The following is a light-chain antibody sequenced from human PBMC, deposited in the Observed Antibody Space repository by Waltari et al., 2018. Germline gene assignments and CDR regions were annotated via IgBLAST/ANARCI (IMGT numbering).Light chain of an antibody. CDR2: DVN. CDR3: SSYAGSSGV. J-gene: IGLJ2*01. Sequence: QSALTQPRSVSGSPGQSVTTSCTGTSSDAGGYNYFSWYQQHPGKAPKLMIYDVNKRPSGVPDRFSGSKSGNTASLTISGLQAEDEADYYCSSYAGSSGVLGGGTKLTVL. CDR1: SSDAGGYNY. V-gene: IGLV2-11*01.